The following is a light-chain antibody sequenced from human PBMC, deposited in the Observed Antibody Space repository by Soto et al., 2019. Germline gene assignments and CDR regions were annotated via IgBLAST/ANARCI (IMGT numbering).Light chain of an antibody. V-gene: IGLV2-14*03. CDR2: DVT. CDR1: SSDIGGYTY. J-gene: IGLJ2*01. CDR3: SSYRTTPPVV. Sequence: QSALTQPASVSGSPGQSITISCTGTSSDIGGYTYVSWYQQHPGKAPKLIIYDVTDRPSGISDRFSGSKSGNTASLTISGLQTEDEADYYCSSYRTTPPVVFGGGTKLTVL.